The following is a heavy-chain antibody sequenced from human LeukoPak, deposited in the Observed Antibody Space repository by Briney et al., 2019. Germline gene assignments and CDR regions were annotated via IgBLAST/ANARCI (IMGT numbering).Heavy chain of an antibody. Sequence: GASVKVSCKASGYTFTGYYMHWVRQAPGQGFECMGRINPNSGGTNDAQKFQGRVTMTRDTSISTAYMELSRLRPDDTAVYYCARDGPYYYGSGSPPPLDAFDIWGQGTMVTVSS. CDR1: GYTFTGYY. V-gene: IGHV1-2*06. CDR2: INPNSGGT. D-gene: IGHD3-10*01. J-gene: IGHJ3*02. CDR3: ARDGPYYYGSGSPPPLDAFDI.